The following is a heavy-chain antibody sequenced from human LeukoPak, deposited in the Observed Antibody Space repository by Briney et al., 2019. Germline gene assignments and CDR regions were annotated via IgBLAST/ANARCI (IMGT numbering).Heavy chain of an antibody. J-gene: IGHJ3*02. CDR1: GGSISSSSYY. V-gene: IGHV4-39*07. CDR3: ARDSGYRSSGWYGDAFDI. CDR2: IYYSGGT. D-gene: IGHD6-19*01. Sequence: SETLSLTCTVSGGSISSSSYYWGWIRQPPGKGLEWIASIYYSGGTYYNPSLKSRVTISVDTSKNQFSLKLSSVTAADTAVYYCARDSGYRSSGWYGDAFDIWGQGTMVTVSS.